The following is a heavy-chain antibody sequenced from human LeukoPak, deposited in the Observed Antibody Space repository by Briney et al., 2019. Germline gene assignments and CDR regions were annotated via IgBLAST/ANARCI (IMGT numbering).Heavy chain of an antibody. D-gene: IGHD4-17*01. CDR3: ATVFDY. J-gene: IGHJ4*02. Sequence: PGGSLKLSCAASGLTFSNHWMHWVRQAPGKGLVWVSRIDGDGSGTSYADSVKGRFTISRDNAKYTSYLQMDSLRAEDSAVYYCATVFDYWGQGTLVTVSS. V-gene: IGHV3-74*01. CDR2: IDGDGSGT. CDR1: GLTFSNHW.